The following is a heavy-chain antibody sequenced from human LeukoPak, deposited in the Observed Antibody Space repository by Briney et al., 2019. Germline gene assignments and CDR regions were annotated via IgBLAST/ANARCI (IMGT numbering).Heavy chain of an antibody. CDR1: GGSISSSSYY. Sequence: SETLSLTCTVSGGSISSSSYYWGWIRQPPGKGLEWIGSIYYSGSTYYNPSPKSRVTISVDTSKNQFSLKLSSVTAADTAVYYCARHWYSGSPEDYWGQGTLVTVSS. D-gene: IGHD1-26*01. CDR2: IYYSGST. V-gene: IGHV4-39*01. J-gene: IGHJ4*02. CDR3: ARHWYSGSPEDY.